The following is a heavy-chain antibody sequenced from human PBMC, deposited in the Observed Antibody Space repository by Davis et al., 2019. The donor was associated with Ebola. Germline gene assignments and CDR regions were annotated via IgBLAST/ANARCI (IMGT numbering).Heavy chain of an antibody. CDR3: AKGSGSSGFRPLDV. CDR2: ISGSDGNT. CDR1: GFTFSSYA. D-gene: IGHD3-22*01. Sequence: PGGSLRLSCAASGFTFSSYAMNWVRQAPGKGLEWVSGISGSDGNTYYADSVKGRLTISRDSSKNMLLLQMNSLRAEDTAVYYCAKGSGSSGFRPLDVWGQGTTVTVSS. V-gene: IGHV3-23*01. J-gene: IGHJ6*02.